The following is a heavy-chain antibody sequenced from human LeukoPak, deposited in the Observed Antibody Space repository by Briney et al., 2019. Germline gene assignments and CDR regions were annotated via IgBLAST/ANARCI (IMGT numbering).Heavy chain of an antibody. CDR2: ITQDGSAK. CDR3: ASSYGKVAGRNDY. V-gene: IGHV3-7*01. D-gene: IGHD6-19*01. CDR1: GFTFSNCW. Sequence: GGSLRLSCAASGFTFSNCWMTWVRQAPGKGLEWVASITQDGSAKFYVDSVKGRFTISRDNAKNSLYLQMNSLRAEDMAVYYCASSYGKVAGRNDYWGQGTLVTVSS. J-gene: IGHJ4*02.